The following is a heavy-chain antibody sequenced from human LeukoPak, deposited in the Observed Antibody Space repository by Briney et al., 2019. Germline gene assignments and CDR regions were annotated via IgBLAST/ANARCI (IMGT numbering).Heavy chain of an antibody. J-gene: IGHJ6*03. CDR2: INPSGGST. V-gene: IGHV1-46*01. D-gene: IGHD2-2*01. CDR1: GYTFTSHY. CDR3: ARSGVPLKDYYYYMDV. Sequence: ASVKVSCKASGYTFTSHYIYWVRQAPGQGLEWMGVINPSGGSTNSAQKFQGRVTTTRDTSTGTAYMELRSLRSEDTAVYYCARSGVPLKDYYYYMDVWGKGTTVTVSS.